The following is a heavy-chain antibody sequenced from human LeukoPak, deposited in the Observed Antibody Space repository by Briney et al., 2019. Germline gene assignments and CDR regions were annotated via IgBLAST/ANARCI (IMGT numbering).Heavy chain of an antibody. V-gene: IGHV1-69*04. Sequence: SSVKVSCKASGGTFSSYTISWVRQAPGQGLEWMGRIIPILGIANYAQKFQGRVTITADKSTSTAYMELSSLRSEDTAVYYCAREGPYSSGWYGDYYYYMDGWGKGTTVTVSS. CDR2: IIPILGIA. CDR3: AREGPYSSGWYGDYYYYMDG. CDR1: GGTFSSYT. J-gene: IGHJ6*03. D-gene: IGHD6-13*01.